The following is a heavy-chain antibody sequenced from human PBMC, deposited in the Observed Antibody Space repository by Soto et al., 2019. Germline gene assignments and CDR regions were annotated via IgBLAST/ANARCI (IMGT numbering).Heavy chain of an antibody. D-gene: IGHD4-17*01. V-gene: IGHV3-7*01. CDR2: INQAGSET. CDR3: AREKSNGAWPRFDP. Sequence: VGSLRLSCVASDFTFSNSWMTWVRQAPGKGLESVAKINQAGSETYYVDSVKGRFTISRDNAEKSLYLQMNSLRAEDTAVYYYAREKSNGAWPRFDPWGQGTLVTVSS. J-gene: IGHJ5*02. CDR1: DFTFSNSW.